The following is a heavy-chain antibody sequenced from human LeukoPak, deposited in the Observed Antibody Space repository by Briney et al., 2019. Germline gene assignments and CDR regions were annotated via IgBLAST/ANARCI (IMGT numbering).Heavy chain of an antibody. CDR1: GFTVSSNY. Sequence: GGSLRLSCAASGFTVSSNYMSWVRQAPGKGLEWVSVIYSGGSTYYADSVKGRFTISRDNSKNTLYLQMNSLRAEDTAVYYCARAGYFDSSGHYSSFDYWGQGTLVTVSS. V-gene: IGHV3-53*01. J-gene: IGHJ4*02. CDR2: IYSGGST. CDR3: ARAGYFDSSGHYSSFDY. D-gene: IGHD3-22*01.